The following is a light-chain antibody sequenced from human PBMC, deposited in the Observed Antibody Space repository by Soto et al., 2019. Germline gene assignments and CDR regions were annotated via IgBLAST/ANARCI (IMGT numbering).Light chain of an antibody. CDR2: KAS. CDR1: QSISTW. CDR3: QQYNSYRT. Sequence: DIQMTQSPSTLSASVGDRVTITCRASQSISTWLAWYQQKPGKAPKLLIHKASSLESGVPSRFSGSGSGTEFTLTINSLQHDDFGTYYCQQYNSYRTFGQGTRVEIK. V-gene: IGKV1-5*03. J-gene: IGKJ1*01.